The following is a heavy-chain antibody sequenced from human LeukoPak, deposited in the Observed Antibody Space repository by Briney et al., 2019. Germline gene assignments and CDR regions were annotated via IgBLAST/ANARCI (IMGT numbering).Heavy chain of an antibody. J-gene: IGHJ4*02. D-gene: IGHD3-10*01. CDR2: IYPGDSDT. CDR1: GYSFTSYW. V-gene: IGHV5-51*01. Sequence: GESLKISCKGSGYSFTSYWIGWVRQMPGKGLEWMGIIYPGDSDTRYSPSFQGQVTISADKSISTAYLQWSSLKASDTAMYYCARQELPWFGLDQIYYFDYWGQGTLVTVSS. CDR3: ARQELPWFGLDQIYYFDY.